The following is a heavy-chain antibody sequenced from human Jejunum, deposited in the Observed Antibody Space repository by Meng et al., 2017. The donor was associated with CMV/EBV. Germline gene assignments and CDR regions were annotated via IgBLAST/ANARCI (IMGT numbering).Heavy chain of an antibody. CDR1: GFTFSSYE. V-gene: IGHV3-48*03. Sequence: GFTFSSYEMNWVRQIPGKGLEWISYISASTSAIYYAASVKGRFTISRDNVKNSLYLLMESLRADDTAIYYCARGGSSGTLKYFDYWGQGALVTVSS. CDR3: ARGGSSGTLKYFDY. CDR2: ISASTSAI. D-gene: IGHD3-3*01. J-gene: IGHJ4*02.